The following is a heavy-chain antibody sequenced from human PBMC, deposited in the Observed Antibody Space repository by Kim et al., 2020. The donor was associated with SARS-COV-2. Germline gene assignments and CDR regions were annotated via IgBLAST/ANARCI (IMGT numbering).Heavy chain of an antibody. CDR1: GFGVSAFF. CDR3: TKTRVRPHYYNSVYYYGMDV. V-gene: IGHV3-53*01. D-gene: IGHD3-22*01. J-gene: IGHJ6*02. CDR2: LVNSGYT. Sequence: GGSLRLSCAASGFGVSAFFMTWVRQAPGRGLEWVSALVNSGYTYYEDSVRGRFTTSRDTSKNTLYLQMNNLRADDSAVYYCTKTRVRPHYYNSVYYYGMDVWGQGTRVTVSS.